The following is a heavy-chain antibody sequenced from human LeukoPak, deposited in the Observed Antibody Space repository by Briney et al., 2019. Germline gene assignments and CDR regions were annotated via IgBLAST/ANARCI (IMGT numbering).Heavy chain of an antibody. CDR2: ISSSSSYI. Sequence: GGSLRLSCAASGFTFSSYSMNWVRQAPGKGLEWVSSISSSSSYIYYADSVKGRFTISRDNAKNSLYLQMNSLRAEDTAVYYCARASRPIAAPSHWFDPWGQGTLVTVSS. V-gene: IGHV3-21*01. D-gene: IGHD6-6*01. J-gene: IGHJ5*02. CDR3: ARASRPIAAPSHWFDP. CDR1: GFTFSSYS.